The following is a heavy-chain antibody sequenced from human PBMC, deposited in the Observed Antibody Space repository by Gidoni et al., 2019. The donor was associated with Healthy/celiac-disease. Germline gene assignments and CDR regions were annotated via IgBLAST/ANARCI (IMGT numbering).Heavy chain of an antibody. V-gene: IGHV3-74*01. CDR1: GFTFSSYW. CDR3: AGDYGDYYYYYMDV. Sequence: EVQLVESGGGVVQPGGSLRLSCASSGFTFSSYWMHWVRQAPGKGLVWVSRMNSDGSSTSYADSVKGRFTISRDNAKNTLYLQMNSLGAEDTAVYYCAGDYGDYYYYYMDVWGKGTTVTVSS. CDR2: MNSDGSST. J-gene: IGHJ6*03. D-gene: IGHD4-17*01.